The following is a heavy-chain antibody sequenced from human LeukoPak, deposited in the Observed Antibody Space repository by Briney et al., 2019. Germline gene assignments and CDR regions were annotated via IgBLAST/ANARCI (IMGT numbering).Heavy chain of an antibody. CDR1: GYSISSGYY. CDR2: IYHSGST. J-gene: IGHJ6*03. D-gene: IGHD5-24*01. V-gene: IGHV4-38-2*02. Sequence: PSETLSLTCTVSGYSISSGYYWGWIRQPPGKGLEWIGSIYHSGSTYYNPSLKSRVTISVDTSKNQLSLKLTSVTAADRAVYYCATIATIEAYSYYYMDVWGKGTTVTVSS. CDR3: ATIATIEAYSYYYMDV.